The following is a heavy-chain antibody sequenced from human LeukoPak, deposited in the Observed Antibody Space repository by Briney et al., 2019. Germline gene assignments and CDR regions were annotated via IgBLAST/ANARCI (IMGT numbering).Heavy chain of an antibody. J-gene: IGHJ4*02. CDR2: ICPDGTGI. CDR3: VRDFRSADY. V-gene: IGHV3-74*01. CDR1: GGIFSLYC. Sequence: PGGSLRLSCAASGGIFSLYCMHWVRQAPGKGPMWVSRICPDGTGISYADSVKARFTTSRDNAKNTVYLQMNGLREEDTAVYYCVRDFRSADYWGQGTLVTVSS.